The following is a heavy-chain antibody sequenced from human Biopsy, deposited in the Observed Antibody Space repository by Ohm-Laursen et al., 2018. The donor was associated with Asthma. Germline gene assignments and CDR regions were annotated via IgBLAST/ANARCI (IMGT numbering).Heavy chain of an antibody. CDR3: AKEVFPGWELRRGPDS. Sequence: SLRLSCAASGFTFSSYAMHWVRQAPGRGLELVAVISYDGYKKYYADSVKGRFTISRDSSRNTLHLQMNSLRAEDTAVYYCAKEVFPGWELRRGPDSWGQGTLVTVSS. D-gene: IGHD1-26*01. CDR1: GFTFSSYA. V-gene: IGHV3-30-3*01. J-gene: IGHJ4*02. CDR2: ISYDGYKK.